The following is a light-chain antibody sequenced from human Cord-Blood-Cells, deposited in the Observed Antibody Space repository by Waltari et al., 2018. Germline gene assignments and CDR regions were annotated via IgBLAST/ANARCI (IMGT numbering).Light chain of an antibody. CDR2: AAS. J-gene: IGKJ1*01. V-gene: IGKV1-39*01. Sequence: EIQMTQSPSSLSASVGDRVTITCRASQSISSYLNWYQQKPGKAPKFLIYAASSLQSGVPSRFSGSGSGTDFTLTISSLQPEDFATYYCQQSYSTLTWTFGQGTKVEIK. CDR3: QQSYSTLTWT. CDR1: QSISSY.